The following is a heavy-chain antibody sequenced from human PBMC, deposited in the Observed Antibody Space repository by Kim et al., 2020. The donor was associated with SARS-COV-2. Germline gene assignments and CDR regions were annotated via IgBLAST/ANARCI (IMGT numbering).Heavy chain of an antibody. CDR3: ARSTYSSSSPDAFDI. J-gene: IGHJ3*02. V-gene: IGHV4-59*01. D-gene: IGHD6-6*01. Sequence: SETLSLTCTVSGGSISSYYWSWIRQPPGKGLEWIGYIYYSGSTNYNPSLKSRVTISVDTSKNQFSLKLSSVTAADTAVYYCARSTYSSSSPDAFDIWGQGTMVTVSS. CDR1: GGSISSYY. CDR2: IYYSGST.